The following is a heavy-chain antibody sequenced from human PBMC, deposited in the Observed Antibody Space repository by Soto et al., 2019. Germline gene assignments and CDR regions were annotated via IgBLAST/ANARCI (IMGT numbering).Heavy chain of an antibody. Sequence: GGSLRLSCAASGFTFGSYGMHWVRQAPGKGLEWVAVISYDGSNKYYADSVKGRFTISRDNSKNTLYLQMNSLRAEDTAVYYCAKDGNGALIDYWGQGTLVTVSS. D-gene: IGHD1-1*01. V-gene: IGHV3-30*18. CDR3: AKDGNGALIDY. CDR2: ISYDGSNK. J-gene: IGHJ4*02. CDR1: GFTFGSYG.